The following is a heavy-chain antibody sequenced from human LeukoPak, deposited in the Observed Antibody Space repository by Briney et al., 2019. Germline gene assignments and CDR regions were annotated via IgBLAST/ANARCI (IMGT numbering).Heavy chain of an antibody. CDR3: ARGGGYSYGYDYYYYYMDV. D-gene: IGHD5-18*01. V-gene: IGHV4-34*01. Sequence: SETLSLTCAVYGGSFSGYYWSWIRQPPGKGLEWIGEINHSGSTNYNPSLKSRVTISVDTSKNQFSLKLSSVTAADTAVYYCARGGGYSYGYDYYYYYMDVWGKGTTVTISS. CDR2: INHSGST. CDR1: GGSFSGYY. J-gene: IGHJ6*03.